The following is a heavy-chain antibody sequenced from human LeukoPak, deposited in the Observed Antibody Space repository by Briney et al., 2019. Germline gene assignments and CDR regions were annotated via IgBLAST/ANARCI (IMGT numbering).Heavy chain of an antibody. CDR2: IYYSGST. D-gene: IGHD6-19*01. CDR1: GGSISSNSYY. J-gene: IGHJ4*02. Sequence: SETLSLTCSVSGGSISSNSYYWGWNRQPPGKGLEWIGSIYYSGSTYYSPSLSSRVTISVDRSKNQFSLKLRSVTAADTAVYYCARDFFYSSGWYRGALDYWGQGTLVTVSS. CDR3: ARDFFYSSGWYRGALDY. V-gene: IGHV4-39*07.